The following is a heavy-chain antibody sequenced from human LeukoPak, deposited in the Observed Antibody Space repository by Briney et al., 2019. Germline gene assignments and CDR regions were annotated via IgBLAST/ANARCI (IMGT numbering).Heavy chain of an antibody. CDR1: GYTFTSYG. CDR2: ISAYNGNT. D-gene: IGHD3-3*01. CDR3: ARGPKSHYDFWSGYYTADPGYYLDY. V-gene: IGHV1-18*01. J-gene: IGHJ4*02. Sequence: ASVKVSCKASGYTFTSYGISWVRQAPGQGLEWMGWISAYNGNTNYAQKLQGRATMTTDTSTSTAYMELRSLRSDDTAVYYCARGPKSHYDFWSGYYTADPGYYLDYWGQGTLVTVSS.